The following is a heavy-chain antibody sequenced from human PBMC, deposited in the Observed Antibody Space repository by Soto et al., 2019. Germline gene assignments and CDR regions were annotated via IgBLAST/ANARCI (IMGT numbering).Heavy chain of an antibody. CDR2: INSDGSTI. CDR1: GFSFSRNW. V-gene: IGHV3-74*01. J-gene: IGHJ4*02. Sequence: VQLVESGGGLVQPGGSLRLSCAASGFSFSRNWMHWFRQAPGKGLVWVSRINSDGSTITYADSVKGRFTISRDNAKNTLYLQMNSLSADDTGVYYCAGDPLPEYWGQGTLVTVSS. CDR3: AGDPLPEY. D-gene: IGHD2-2*01.